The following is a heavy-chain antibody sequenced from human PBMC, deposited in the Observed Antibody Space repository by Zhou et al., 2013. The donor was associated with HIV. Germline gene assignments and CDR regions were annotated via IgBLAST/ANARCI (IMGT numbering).Heavy chain of an antibody. V-gene: IGHV1-18*01. Sequence: QVQLVQSGAEVKKPGASVKVSCKASGYTFNNYPISWVRQAPGQGLEWMGWISGNNGNTKYAQKFQGRVSMTTDTSTSTAYMEVRSLRSDDTAVYYCASSFLDRGDYWAREPWSPSPQ. CDR2: ISGNNGNT. CDR3: ASSFLDRGDY. J-gene: IGHJ4*02. CDR1: GYTFNNYP.